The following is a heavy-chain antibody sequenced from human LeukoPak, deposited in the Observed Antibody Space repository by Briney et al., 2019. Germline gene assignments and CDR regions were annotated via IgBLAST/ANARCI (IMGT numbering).Heavy chain of an antibody. Sequence: GGSLRLSCAASGLTFSSYAMSWVRQAPGKGLEWVSAISGSGGGTYYADSVKGRFTISRDNSKNTLYLQVNSLRAEDTAVYYCAKRQVVGDGGFDYWGQGTLVTVSS. CDR1: GLTFSSYA. J-gene: IGHJ4*02. D-gene: IGHD6-19*01. CDR3: AKRQVVGDGGFDY. V-gene: IGHV3-23*01. CDR2: ISGSGGGT.